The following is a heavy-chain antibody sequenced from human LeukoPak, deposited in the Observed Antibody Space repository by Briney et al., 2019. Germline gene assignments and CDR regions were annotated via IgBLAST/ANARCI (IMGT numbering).Heavy chain of an antibody. D-gene: IGHD1-26*01. CDR1: GLTFSSYG. V-gene: IGHV3-30*18. J-gene: IGHJ6*02. CDR2: ISYDGSNK. CDR3: AKPSTTNYYYGMDV. Sequence: PGGSLRLSCAASGLTFSSYGMHWVRQAPGKGLEWVAVISYDGSNKYYADSVKGRFTISRDNSKNTLYLRMNSLRAEDTAVYYCAKPSTTNYYYGMDVWGQGTTVTVSS.